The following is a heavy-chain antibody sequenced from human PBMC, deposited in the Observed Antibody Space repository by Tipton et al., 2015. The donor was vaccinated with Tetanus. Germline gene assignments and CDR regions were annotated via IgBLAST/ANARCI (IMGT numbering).Heavy chain of an antibody. V-gene: IGHV4-4*07. D-gene: IGHD1-20*01. CDR1: RGPISSYY. J-gene: IGHJ4*02. CDR3: ARGITDGYNRRLDY. Sequence: LRLSCTVSRGPISSYYWSWVRLPAGKGPEFIGHISNGNPDYAPSLKNRVSLSVDLSKNEFYMKLRSVTAADTGVYYCARGITDGYNRRLDYWGQGTLVAVSP. CDR2: ISNGNP.